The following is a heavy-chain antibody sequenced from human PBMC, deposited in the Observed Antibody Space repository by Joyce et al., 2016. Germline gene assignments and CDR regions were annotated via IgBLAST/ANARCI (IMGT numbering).Heavy chain of an antibody. V-gene: IGHV4-39*01. CDR1: GGSISSSTYY. D-gene: IGHD6-13*01. CDR2: IYYSGST. Sequence: QRQLQESGPGLVKPSETLSLTCTVAGGSISSSTYYWGWIRQPPGKGLEWSGSIYYSGSTYYNPSLKSRVSISVDTSKNQFSLRLKSVTASDTAVYFCARQPGIAAAGPDYWGQGTLVTVSS. CDR3: ARQPGIAAAGPDY. J-gene: IGHJ4*02.